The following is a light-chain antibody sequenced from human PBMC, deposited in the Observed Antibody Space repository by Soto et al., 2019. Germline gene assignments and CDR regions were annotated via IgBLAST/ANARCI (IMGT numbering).Light chain of an antibody. Sequence: EIVMTQSPATLSVSPGERPTLSCRASQSVSTNLAWYQQKPGQAPRLLIYAASSRATGIPARFSGSGSGTEFTLTISSVQSEDFAVYYCQQYIDWPPGTFGQGTAVEIK. J-gene: IGKJ1*01. CDR2: AAS. CDR1: QSVSTN. CDR3: QQYIDWPPGT. V-gene: IGKV3-15*01.